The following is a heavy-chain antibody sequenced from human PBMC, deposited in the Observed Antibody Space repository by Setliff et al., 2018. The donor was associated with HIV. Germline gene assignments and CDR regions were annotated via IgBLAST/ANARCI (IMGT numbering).Heavy chain of an antibody. Sequence: SETLSLTCTVSGTSINSHYWSWIRQTPGKGLQWIGLIYYTAIPTYNPSLEGRITMSVDRSKNQFSLRLTSVTAADTAMYYCARVSRLHPFDPWGQGTLVTVS. CDR3: ARVSRLHPFDP. J-gene: IGHJ5*02. V-gene: IGHV4-59*11. CDR2: IYYTAIP. D-gene: IGHD2-15*01. CDR1: GTSINSHY.